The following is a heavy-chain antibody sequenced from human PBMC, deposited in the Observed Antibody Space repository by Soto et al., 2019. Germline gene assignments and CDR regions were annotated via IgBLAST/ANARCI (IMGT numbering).Heavy chain of an antibody. D-gene: IGHD6-19*01. J-gene: IGHJ3*02. Sequence: GGSLRLSCAASGFTFSSYAMSWVRQAPGKVLEWISAVSGSGGSTYYADSVKGRFTISRDNSKNTLYLQMNSLRAEDTAVYYCAKGGSAVAGSDAFDIWGQGTMVTVSS. V-gene: IGHV3-23*01. CDR1: GFTFSSYA. CDR3: AKGGSAVAGSDAFDI. CDR2: VSGSGGST.